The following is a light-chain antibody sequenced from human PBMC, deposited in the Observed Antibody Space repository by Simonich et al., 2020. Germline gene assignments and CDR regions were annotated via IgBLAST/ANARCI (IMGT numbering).Light chain of an antibody. CDR2: DVS. CDR1: SSDVGGYNY. CDR3: SSYTSSRTYV. V-gene: IGLV2-14*01. Sequence: QSALTQPASVSGSPGQSITISCTGTSSDVGGYNYVSWYQQHPGKAPTLMIYDVSKRPSWVYKLFSGSKSGNTASLTSSGLQAEYEADYYCSSYTSSRTYVFGTGTKVTVL. J-gene: IGLJ1*01.